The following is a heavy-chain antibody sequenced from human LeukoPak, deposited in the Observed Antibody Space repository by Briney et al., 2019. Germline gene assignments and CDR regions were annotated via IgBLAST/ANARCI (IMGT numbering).Heavy chain of an antibody. CDR1: GFTFDDYA. V-gene: IGHV3-9*01. D-gene: IGHD6-19*01. Sequence: GGSLRLSCAASGFTFDDYAMHWVRQAPGKGLEWVSGISWNSGSIGYADSVKGRFTIPRDNAKNSLYLQMNSLRAEDTAVYYCARQAGVTWGQGTLVTVSS. CDR3: ARQAGVT. CDR2: ISWNSGSI. J-gene: IGHJ5*02.